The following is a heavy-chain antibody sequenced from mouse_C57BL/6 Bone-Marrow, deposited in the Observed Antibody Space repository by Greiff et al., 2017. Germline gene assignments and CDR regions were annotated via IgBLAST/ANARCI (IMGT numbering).Heavy chain of an antibody. CDR2: IDPSDSYT. Sequence: VKLQQPGAELVRPGTSVTLSCKASGYTFTSYWMHWVKQRPGQGLEWIGVIDPSDSYTNYNQKFKGKATLTVDTSSSTAYMQLSSLTSEDSAVYYCALYDYDIYWGQGTTLTVSS. D-gene: IGHD2-4*01. J-gene: IGHJ2*01. CDR1: GYTFTSYW. CDR3: ALYDYDIY. V-gene: IGHV1-59*01.